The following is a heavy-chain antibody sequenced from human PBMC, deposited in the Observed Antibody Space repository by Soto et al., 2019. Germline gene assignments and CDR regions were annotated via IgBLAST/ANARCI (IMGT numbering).Heavy chain of an antibody. CDR2: IYYSGST. CDR1: GGSMSSGGYY. J-gene: IGHJ3*01. Sequence: SETLSLTCTVSGGSMSSGGYYWSWIRQHPGKGLEWIGYIYYSGSTYYNPSLKSRVTISVDTSKNQFSLKLSSVTAADTAVYYCARDSAYSFVLKFCNGLFSAFAFPGQRTMVPVSS. V-gene: IGHV4-31*03. CDR3: ARDSAYSFVLKFCNGLFSAFAF. D-gene: IGHD2-15*01.